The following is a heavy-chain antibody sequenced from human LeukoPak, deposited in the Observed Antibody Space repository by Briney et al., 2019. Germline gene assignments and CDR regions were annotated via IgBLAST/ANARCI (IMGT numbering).Heavy chain of an antibody. CDR3: ARDIHYYYDSSGYYYGYGFGYFDY. CDR1: GFTFSSYS. V-gene: IGHV3-48*04. CDR2: ISSSGSTI. J-gene: IGHJ4*02. Sequence: GGSLRLSCAASGFTFSSYSMNWVRQAPGKGLEWVSYISSSGSTIYYADSVKGRFTISRDNAKNSLYLQMNSLRAEDTAVYYCARDIHYYYDSSGYYYGYGFGYFDYWGQGTLVTVSS. D-gene: IGHD3-22*01.